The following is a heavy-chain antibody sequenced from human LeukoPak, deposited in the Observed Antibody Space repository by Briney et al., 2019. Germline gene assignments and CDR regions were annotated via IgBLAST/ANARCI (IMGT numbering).Heavy chain of an antibody. CDR1: GFTFSSYE. V-gene: IGHV3-48*03. Sequence: PGGSLRLSCAASGFTFSSYEMNWVRQAPGKGLEWVSYISSSGSTIYYADSVKGRFTISRDNAKNSLYLQMNSLRAEDTAVYYCASGITMVRGAGWYFDLWGRGTLVTVSS. CDR2: ISSSGSTI. D-gene: IGHD3-10*01. CDR3: ASGITMVRGAGWYFDL. J-gene: IGHJ2*01.